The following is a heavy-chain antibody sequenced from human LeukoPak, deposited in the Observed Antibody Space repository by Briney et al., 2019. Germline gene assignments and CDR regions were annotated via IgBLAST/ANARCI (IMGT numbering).Heavy chain of an antibody. Sequence: GGSLRLSCAASGFTVSSNYMSWVRQAPGKGLEWVSVIYSGGSTYYADSVKGRFTISRDNSKNTLYLQMNSLRAEDTAVYYCAKSSSPKRPFDYWGQGTLVTVSP. CDR3: AKSSSPKRPFDY. J-gene: IGHJ4*02. V-gene: IGHV3-66*02. CDR1: GFTVSSNY. CDR2: IYSGGST. D-gene: IGHD6-6*01.